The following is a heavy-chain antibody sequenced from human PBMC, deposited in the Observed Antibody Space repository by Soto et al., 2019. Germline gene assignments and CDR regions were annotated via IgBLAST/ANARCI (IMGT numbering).Heavy chain of an antibody. Sequence: GASVKVSCKVSGYTLTELSMHWVRQAPGKGLEWMGGFDPEDGETIYAQKFQGRVTMTEDTSTDTAYMELSSLRSEDTAVYYCATVSVDSSSSFRVIWSDPWGQGTLVTVSS. CDR1: GYTLTELS. J-gene: IGHJ5*02. CDR3: ATVSVDSSSSFRVIWSDP. CDR2: FDPEDGET. V-gene: IGHV1-24*01. D-gene: IGHD6-6*01.